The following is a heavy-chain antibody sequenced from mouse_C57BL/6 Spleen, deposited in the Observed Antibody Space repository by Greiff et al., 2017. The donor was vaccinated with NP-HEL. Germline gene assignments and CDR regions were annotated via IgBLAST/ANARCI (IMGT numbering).Heavy chain of an antibody. CDR3: ARPHGYDEGYYAMDY. Sequence: QVQLQQSGAELARPGASVKLSCKASGYTFTSYGISWVKQRTGQGLEWIGEIYPRSGNTYYNEKFKGKATLTADKSSSTAYMELRSLTSEDSAVYFCARPHGYDEGYYAMDYWGQGTSVTVSS. D-gene: IGHD2-2*01. J-gene: IGHJ4*01. V-gene: IGHV1-81*01. CDR1: GYTFTSYG. CDR2: IYPRSGNT.